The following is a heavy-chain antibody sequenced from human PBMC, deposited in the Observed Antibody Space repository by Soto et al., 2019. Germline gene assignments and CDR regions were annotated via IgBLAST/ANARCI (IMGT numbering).Heavy chain of an antibody. Sequence: SETLSLTCAVYGGSFSGYYWSWIRQPPGKGLEWIGEINHSGSINYNPSLKSRVTISVDTSKNQFSLKLSSVTAADTAVYYCARRYRLSIYCSGGSCYSGYFDYWGQGTLVTVSS. CDR2: INHSGSI. J-gene: IGHJ4*02. CDR3: ARRYRLSIYCSGGSCYSGYFDY. V-gene: IGHV4-34*01. D-gene: IGHD2-15*01. CDR1: GGSFSGYY.